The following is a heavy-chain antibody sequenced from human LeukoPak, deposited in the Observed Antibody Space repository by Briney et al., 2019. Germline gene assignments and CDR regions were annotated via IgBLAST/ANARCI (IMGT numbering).Heavy chain of an antibody. CDR1: GDSINSNSYH. J-gene: IGHJ5*02. CDR3: ARPHLTWRVEYFDP. CDR2: VYSTGNT. Sequence: SETLSLTCTVSGDSINSNSYHWGWIRQPPGKGLEWIVTVYSTGNTYYTPSLKSRVTISVDTSNNQFSLKLTSVTAADTAVYYCARPHLTWRVEYFDPWGQGTLVTVSS. D-gene: IGHD3-16*01. V-gene: IGHV4-39*01.